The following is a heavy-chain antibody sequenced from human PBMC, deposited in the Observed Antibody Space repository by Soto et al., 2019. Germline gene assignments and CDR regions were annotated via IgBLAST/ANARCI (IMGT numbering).Heavy chain of an antibody. V-gene: IGHV4-31*02. D-gene: IGHD6-6*01. CDR3: ARGRGQLVRVGYFDL. CDR2: VDYSGNT. J-gene: IGHJ2*01. Sequence: WTWIRQHPGEGLEWSGYVDYSGNTYDDPSLKSRVILPVDTSKNQFSLKLGSVSAADTAVYYCARGRGQLVRVGYFDLWGRGTLVPVSS.